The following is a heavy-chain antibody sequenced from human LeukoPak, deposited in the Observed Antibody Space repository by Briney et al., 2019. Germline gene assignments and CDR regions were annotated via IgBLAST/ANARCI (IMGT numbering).Heavy chain of an antibody. CDR3: ARDHGSRWYPGNYYYYGMDV. CDR1: GFTFSGYW. J-gene: IGHJ6*02. D-gene: IGHD6-19*01. CDR2: IKQDGSEK. V-gene: IGHV3-7*01. Sequence: GGSLRLACAASGFTFSGYWMSWVRQAPGKGLEWVANIKQDGSEKYYVDSVKGRFTISRDNAKNSLYLQMNSLRAEDTAVYYCARDHGSRWYPGNYYYYGMDVWGQGTTGTVSS.